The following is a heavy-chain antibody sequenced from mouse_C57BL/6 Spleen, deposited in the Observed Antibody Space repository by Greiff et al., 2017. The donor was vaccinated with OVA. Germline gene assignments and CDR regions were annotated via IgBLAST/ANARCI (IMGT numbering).Heavy chain of an antibody. V-gene: IGHV1-15*01. CDR1: GYTFTDYE. Sequence: VKLMESGAELVRPGASVTLSCKASGYTFTDYEMHWVKQTPVHGLEWIGAIDPETGGTAYNQKFKGKAILTADKSSSTAYMELRSLTSEDSAVYYCTRGNYGSSWGQGTTLTVSS. D-gene: IGHD1-1*01. CDR2: IDPETGGT. CDR3: TRGNYGSS. J-gene: IGHJ2*01.